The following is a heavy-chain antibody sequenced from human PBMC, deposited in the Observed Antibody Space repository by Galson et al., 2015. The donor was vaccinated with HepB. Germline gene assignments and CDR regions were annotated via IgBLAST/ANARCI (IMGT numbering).Heavy chain of an antibody. J-gene: IGHJ4*02. CDR3: AHLTSGEPLVEAIDLNDYPHTSGPSPSYFAL. V-gene: IGHV2-5*02. CDR1: GFSLDTSGVS. CDR2: ISWDDDK. D-gene: IGHD5-12*01. Sequence: LVKPTQTLTLTCSFSGFSLDTSGVSVGWIRQPPGKALEWLALISWDDDKQDNPSLSSRVTITKDTSKNQVVLTMSSMDPVDTATYYCAHLTSGEPLVEAIDLNDYPHTSGPSPSYFALWGQGTPVTVSS.